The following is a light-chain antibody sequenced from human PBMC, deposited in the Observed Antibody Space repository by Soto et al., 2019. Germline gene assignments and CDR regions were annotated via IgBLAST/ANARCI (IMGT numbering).Light chain of an antibody. V-gene: IGLV2-8*01. CDR2: EVS. CDR1: SSDVGGYNY. CDR3: SSYAGSNNFVL. J-gene: IGLJ2*01. Sequence: QSALTQPPSASGSPGQSVTISCTGTSSDVGGYNYVSWYQQHPGKAPKLMIYEVSQRPSGVPDRFSGSKSDNTASLTVSGLQAEDEADYYCSSYAGSNNFVLFGGGTKLTV.